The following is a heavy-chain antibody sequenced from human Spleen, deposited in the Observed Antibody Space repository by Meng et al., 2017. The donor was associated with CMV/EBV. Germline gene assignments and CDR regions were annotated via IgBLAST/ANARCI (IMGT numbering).Heavy chain of an antibody. D-gene: IGHD7-27*01. CDR1: GYTFTAHY. J-gene: IGHJ4*02. Sequence: ASVKVSCKASGYTFTAHYFHWVRQAPGQGLEWMGWIHPHRGDTNYAQQFQGRVTLTRDTSINTGYMELTRLTSGDTAVYYCARDNNWGPDYWGRGTLVTVSS. CDR2: IHPHRGDT. CDR3: ARDNNWGPDY. V-gene: IGHV1-2*02.